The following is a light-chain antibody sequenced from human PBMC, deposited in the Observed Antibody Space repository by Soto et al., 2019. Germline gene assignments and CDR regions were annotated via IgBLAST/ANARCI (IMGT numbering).Light chain of an antibody. CDR3: QQSNNWPPT. V-gene: IGKV3D-15*01. Sequence: EIVMTQSPGTLSVYPGEGATLSCRASQSVGTKLVWYQHKPGQSPRLLIFGASARATGIPARFSGSGSGTEFTLSIASLQSEDSAVYYCQQSNNWPPTFGQGTKVDIK. CDR1: QSVGTK. CDR2: GAS. J-gene: IGKJ1*01.